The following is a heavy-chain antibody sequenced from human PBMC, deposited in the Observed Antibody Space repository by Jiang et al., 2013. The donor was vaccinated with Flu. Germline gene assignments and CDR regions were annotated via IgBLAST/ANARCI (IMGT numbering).Heavy chain of an antibody. CDR2: ISYDGSNK. CDR3: ARGQGENDYGDNERYFDY. V-gene: IGHV3-30-3*01. D-gene: IGHD4-17*01. J-gene: IGHJ4*02. Sequence: GKGLEWVAVISYDGSNKYYADSVKGRFTISRDNSKNTLYLQMNSLRAEDTAVYYCARGQGENDYGDNERYFDYWGQGTLVTVSS.